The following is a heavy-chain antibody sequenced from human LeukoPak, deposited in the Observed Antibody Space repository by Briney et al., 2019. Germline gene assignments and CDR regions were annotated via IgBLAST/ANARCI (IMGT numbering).Heavy chain of an antibody. CDR3: ARRHDYGAEY. Sequence: SETLSLTCTVSGGSISSTSYYWGWIRQPPGKGLEWIGSIHYSGTTYYNPSINSRVTISLDTSKNQFSLKLSSVTAADTAVYYCARRHDYGAEYWGQGALVAVCS. V-gene: IGHV4-39*01. D-gene: IGHD4-17*01. CDR1: GGSISSTSYY. CDR2: IHYSGTT. J-gene: IGHJ4*02.